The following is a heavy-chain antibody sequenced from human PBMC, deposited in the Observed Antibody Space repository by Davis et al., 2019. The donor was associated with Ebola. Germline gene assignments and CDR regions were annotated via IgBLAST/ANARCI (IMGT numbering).Heavy chain of an antibody. CDR1: TFSVKDVW. D-gene: IGHD6-13*01. Sequence: GGSLRLSCTASTFSVKDVWVGWVRQAPGMGLEWVARIKSRRDGGTTDYAAPVRGRVFISRDESRNTVYLQMNSLRIEDTAVYFCTTDRGIAIRPLFDSWGQGTLVTVSS. J-gene: IGHJ4*02. V-gene: IGHV3-15*01. CDR2: IKSRRDGGTT. CDR3: TTDRGIAIRPLFDS.